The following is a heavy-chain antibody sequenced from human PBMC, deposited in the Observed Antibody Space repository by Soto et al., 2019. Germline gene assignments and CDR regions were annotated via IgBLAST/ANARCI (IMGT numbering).Heavy chain of an antibody. Sequence: SETLSLTCAVYGGSFSGYYWSWIRQPPGKGLEWIGEINHSGSTNYNPSLKSRVTISVDTSKNQFSLKLSSVTAADTAVNYCARGGVGYCSSTSCYPPFRYYYYYGMDVWGQGTTVTVSS. CDR2: INHSGST. CDR3: ARGGVGYCSSTSCYPPFRYYYYYGMDV. J-gene: IGHJ6*02. D-gene: IGHD2-2*01. V-gene: IGHV4-34*01. CDR1: GGSFSGYY.